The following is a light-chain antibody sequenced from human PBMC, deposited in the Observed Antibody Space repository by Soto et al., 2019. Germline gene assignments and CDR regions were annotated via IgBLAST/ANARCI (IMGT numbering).Light chain of an antibody. J-gene: IGKJ5*01. CDR3: QQYGGSPST. CDR1: QSVSSSY. CDR2: GAS. V-gene: IGKV3-20*01. Sequence: EIVLTQSPGTLSLTAGESATLSCRARQSVSSSYLAWYQQKPGQAPRLLIYGASSRATGIPDRFSGSGSGTDFTLTISRLEPEDFAVYYCQQYGGSPSTFGQGTRLEIK.